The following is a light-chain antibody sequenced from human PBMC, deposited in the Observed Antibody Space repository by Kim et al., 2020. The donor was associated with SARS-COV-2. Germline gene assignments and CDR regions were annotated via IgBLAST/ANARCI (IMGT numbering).Light chain of an antibody. J-gene: IGKJ2*01. CDR3: HQYNDWPPGDT. CDR2: GVS. CDR1: PRVISI. V-gene: IGKV3-15*01. Sequence: SPGERVTLSRKAIPRVISILAWYHHKPGQAPRLLFCGVSTRATGFPARFSGGGSGTDFTLTISSLQSEDFALYYCHQYNDWPPGDTFGQGTKLEI.